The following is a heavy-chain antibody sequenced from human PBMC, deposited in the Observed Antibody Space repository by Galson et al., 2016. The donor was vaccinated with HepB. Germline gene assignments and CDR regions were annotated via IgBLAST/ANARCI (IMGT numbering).Heavy chain of an antibody. Sequence: SVKVSCKASGYTFINYGFSWVRQAPGQGLEWMGWISGYNGDVNYAEKFQGRVNMTINTSTTSASMELRSLTSDDTAVYYCARDLAGSGWDFRRKNNWFDPWGQGTLVTVSS. J-gene: IGHJ5*02. D-gene: IGHD3-3*01. CDR3: ARDLAGSGWDFRRKNNWFDP. CDR1: GYTFINYG. CDR2: ISGYNGDV. V-gene: IGHV1-18*01.